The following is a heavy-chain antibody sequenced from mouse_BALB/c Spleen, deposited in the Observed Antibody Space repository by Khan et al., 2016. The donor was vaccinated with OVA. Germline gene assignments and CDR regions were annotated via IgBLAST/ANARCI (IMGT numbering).Heavy chain of an antibody. D-gene: IGHD1-1*01. CDR2: IIYTGYT. CDR3: AISTYRYAFVY. Sequence: EVQLQESGPSLVKPSQTLSLTCSVTGDSITTGYWNWIRKFPGNKLEYMGYIIYTGYTYYNPSLKSRISITRHTSNNQYYLQLYSVTDEDTDTYYCAISTYRYAFVYWGQGTLVTVSA. J-gene: IGHJ3*01. V-gene: IGHV3-8*02. CDR1: GDSITTGY.